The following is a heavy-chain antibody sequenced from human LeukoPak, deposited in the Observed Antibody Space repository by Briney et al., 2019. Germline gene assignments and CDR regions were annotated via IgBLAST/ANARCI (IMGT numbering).Heavy chain of an antibody. Sequence: PSETLSLTCTVSGGSISSSSYYWGWIRQPPGKGLEWIGSIFYRGPNYYYPSLKSRVTISADTSKNQFSLKLSSVTAADTAVYYCARRKTLHQTYYDFWSGYFGRFDPWGQGTLVTVSS. V-gene: IGHV4-39*01. CDR3: ARRKTLHQTYYDFWSGYFGRFDP. D-gene: IGHD3-3*01. J-gene: IGHJ5*02. CDR2: IFYRGPN. CDR1: GGSISSSSYY.